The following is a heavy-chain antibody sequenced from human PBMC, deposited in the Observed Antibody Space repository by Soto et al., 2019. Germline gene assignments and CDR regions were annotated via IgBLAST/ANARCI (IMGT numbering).Heavy chain of an antibody. CDR2: ISAYNGNT. J-gene: IGHJ5*02. Sequence: GASGKTYFETSGYTVTSYSTRGVRQAPGQGLEWVGWISAYNGNTNYAQKLQGRVTMTTDTSTSTACMELRSLRSDDTAVYYCARELGVVIPWFDPWGQGTLVTVSS. V-gene: IGHV1-18*01. CDR3: ARELGVVIPWFDP. CDR1: GYTVTSYS. D-gene: IGHD3-3*01.